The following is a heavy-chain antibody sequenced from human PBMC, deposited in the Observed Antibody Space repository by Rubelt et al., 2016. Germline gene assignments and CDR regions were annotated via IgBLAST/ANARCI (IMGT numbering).Heavy chain of an antibody. CDR2: ISSSGSTI. V-gene: IGHV3-11*01. J-gene: IGHJ3*02. Sequence: VQGKGLEWVSYISSSGSTIYYADSVKGRFTISRDNAKNSLYLQMNSLRAEDTALYYCAKRHAILVGAMFGAFDIWGQGTMVTVSS. D-gene: IGHD1-26*01. CDR3: AKRHAILVGAMFGAFDI.